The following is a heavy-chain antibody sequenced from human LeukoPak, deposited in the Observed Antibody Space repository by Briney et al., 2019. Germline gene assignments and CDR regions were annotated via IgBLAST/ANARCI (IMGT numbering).Heavy chain of an antibody. CDR3: ARGGRYYAYVDY. Sequence: SETLSLTCTVSGGSISSYYWSRIRQPPGKGLEWIGYIYYSGSTNYNPSLKSRVTISVDTSKNQFSLKLSSVTAADTAVYYCARGGRYYAYVDYWGQGTLVTVSS. D-gene: IGHD3-10*01. V-gene: IGHV4-59*01. CDR2: IYYSGST. CDR1: GGSISSYY. J-gene: IGHJ4*02.